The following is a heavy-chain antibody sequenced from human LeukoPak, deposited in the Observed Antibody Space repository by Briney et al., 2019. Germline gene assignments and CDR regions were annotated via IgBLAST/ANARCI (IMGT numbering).Heavy chain of an antibody. Sequence: PGGSLRLSYAASGFTFSSYEMNWVRQAPGEGLEWVSYISSSGSTIYYADSVKGRFTISRDNAKNSLYLQMNSLRAEDTAVYYCARDIAAAGTGWFDPWGQGTLVTVSS. J-gene: IGHJ5*02. D-gene: IGHD6-13*01. CDR1: GFTFSSYE. CDR2: ISSSGSTI. V-gene: IGHV3-48*03. CDR3: ARDIAAAGTGWFDP.